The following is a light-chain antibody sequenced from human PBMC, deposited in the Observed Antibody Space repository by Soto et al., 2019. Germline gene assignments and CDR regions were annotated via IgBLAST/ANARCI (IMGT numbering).Light chain of an antibody. J-gene: IGLJ1*01. CDR3: CSYAGGSNV. Sequence: QSALTQPASVSGSPGQSITISCTGTSSDVGSYKFVSWYQQYPGKAPKLMIYEGSKRPSGVSDRFSGSKSGNTASLTISGLQAEEEDDYFCCSYAGGSNVFGDGTKVTVL. V-gene: IGLV2-23*03. CDR2: EGS. CDR1: SSDVGSYKF.